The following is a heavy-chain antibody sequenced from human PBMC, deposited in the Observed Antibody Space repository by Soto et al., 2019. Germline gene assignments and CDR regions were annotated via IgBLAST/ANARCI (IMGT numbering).Heavy chain of an antibody. CDR1: GGSIRSYY. J-gene: IGHJ5*01. V-gene: IGHV4-59*01. CDR2: IYYSGST. Sequence: SETLSLTCTVSGGSIRSYYWSWIRQPPGKGLEWIGYIYYSGSTNYNPSLKSRVTISVDTSKNQFSLRLSSVTAADTGVYYCARDLGSSGWTSSFDSWGQGTPVTVSS. D-gene: IGHD6-19*01. CDR3: ARDLGSSGWTSSFDS.